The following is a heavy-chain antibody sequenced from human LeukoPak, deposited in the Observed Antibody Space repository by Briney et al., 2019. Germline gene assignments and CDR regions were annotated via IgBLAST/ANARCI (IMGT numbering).Heavy chain of an antibody. Sequence: GGSLRLSCAASGFTFSNHAMSWVRQAPGKGLEWVSAISGSGGGTYYADSVKGRFTISRDNSKNTLYLQMNSLRAEDTAVYYCARDREDCSGGSCYEGYYYYGMDVWGQGTTVTVSS. CDR1: GFTFSNHA. V-gene: IGHV3-23*01. J-gene: IGHJ6*02. CDR3: ARDREDCSGGSCYEGYYYYGMDV. D-gene: IGHD2-15*01. CDR2: ISGSGGGT.